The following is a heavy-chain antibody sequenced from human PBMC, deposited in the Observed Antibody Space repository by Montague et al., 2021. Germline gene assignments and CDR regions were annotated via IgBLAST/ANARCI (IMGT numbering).Heavy chain of an antibody. Sequence: SETLSLTCSVSGDSITGYYWSWIRLPPGKGLEWIGYVYSSGSTSYNPSLKSRVIISVESAKNHISLTLNSATAVDTAVYYCARGHGYDSSWFYWGQGALIFVSA. CDR2: VYSSGST. D-gene: IGHD6-13*01. CDR1: GDSITGYY. CDR3: ARGHGYDSSWFY. V-gene: IGHV4-59*12. J-gene: IGHJ4*02.